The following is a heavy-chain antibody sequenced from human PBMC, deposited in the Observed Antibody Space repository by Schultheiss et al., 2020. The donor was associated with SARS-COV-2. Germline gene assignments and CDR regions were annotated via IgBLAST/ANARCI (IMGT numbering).Heavy chain of an antibody. CDR3: ARPIYYYYMDV. CDR2: INHSGST. CDR1: GDSTILYY. V-gene: IGHV4-34*01. J-gene: IGHJ6*03. Sequence: SETLSLTCTVSGDSTILYYWSWIRQPPGKGLEWIGEINHSGSTNYNPSLKSRVTISVDTSKNQFSLKLSSVTAADTAVYYCARPIYYYYMDVWGKGTTVTVSS.